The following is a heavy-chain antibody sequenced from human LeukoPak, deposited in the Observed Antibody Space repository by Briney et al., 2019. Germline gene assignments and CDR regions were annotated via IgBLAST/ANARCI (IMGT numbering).Heavy chain of an antibody. CDR2: IDHSGST. J-gene: IGHJ5*02. CDR1: GGSFSSYY. CDR3: AREGPREWFGELLSINWFDP. Sequence: SPSETLSLTCAVSGGSFSSYYWSWIRQPPGKGLEWIGEIDHSGSTNYNPSLKSRVTISVDTSKSQFSLQLSSVTAADTAVYYCAREGPREWFGELLSINWFDPWGQGTLVTVSS. D-gene: IGHD3-10*01. V-gene: IGHV4-34*01.